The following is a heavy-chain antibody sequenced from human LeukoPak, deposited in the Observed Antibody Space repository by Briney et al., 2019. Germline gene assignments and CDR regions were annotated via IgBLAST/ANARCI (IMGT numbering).Heavy chain of an antibody. CDR3: ARDRPHTNYYYYGMDV. V-gene: IGHV4-31*03. CDR1: GGSISSGGYY. CDR2: IYYSGST. Sequence: SQTLSLTCTVSGGSISSGGYYWSWIRQHLGKGLEWIGYIYYSGSTYYNPSLKSRVTISVDTSKNQFSLKLSSVTAADTAVYYCARDRPHTNYYYYGMDVWGQGTTVTVSS. J-gene: IGHJ6*02. D-gene: IGHD3-3*01.